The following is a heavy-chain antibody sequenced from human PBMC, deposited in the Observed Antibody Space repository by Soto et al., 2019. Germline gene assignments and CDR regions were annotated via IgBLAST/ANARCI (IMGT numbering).Heavy chain of an antibody. D-gene: IGHD1-1*01. Sequence: QVHLVQSGAEVKKPGASVKVSCKGSGYGFTTYGLTWVRQAPGQGLEWMAWISAHHGNTNYAQQLQGRVTVTRDTSTSTAYMELRSLRSDDTAVYDCARGRYGDYWGQGALVTVSS. CDR1: GYGFTTYG. CDR2: ISAHHGNT. J-gene: IGHJ4*02. V-gene: IGHV1-18*01. CDR3: ARGRYGDY.